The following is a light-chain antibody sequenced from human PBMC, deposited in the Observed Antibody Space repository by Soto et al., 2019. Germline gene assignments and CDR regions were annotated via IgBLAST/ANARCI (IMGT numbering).Light chain of an antibody. J-gene: IGLJ3*02. Sequence: QSALTQTASVSGSPGQSITISCTGTSSDVGSYNLVSWYQHHPGTGPKVMIYEGSKRPSGVSIRFSGSKSGNTASLTISGLQAEDEADYYCCSYAGGGTWVFGGGTKLTVL. CDR2: EGS. V-gene: IGLV2-23*01. CDR3: CSYAGGGTWV. CDR1: SSDVGSYNL.